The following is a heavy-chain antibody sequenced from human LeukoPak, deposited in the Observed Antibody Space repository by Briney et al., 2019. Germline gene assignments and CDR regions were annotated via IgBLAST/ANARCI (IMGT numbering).Heavy chain of an antibody. V-gene: IGHV1-69*13. CDR1: GYTFTGYY. Sequence: SVKVSFKASGYTFTGYYMHWGRQAPGQGLEWMGGIIPIFGTANYAQKFQGRVTITADESTSTAYMELSSLRSEDTAVYYCAEGRRLGELSFDWGQGTLVTVSS. CDR3: AEGRRLGELSFD. D-gene: IGHD3-16*02. CDR2: IIPIFGTA. J-gene: IGHJ4*02.